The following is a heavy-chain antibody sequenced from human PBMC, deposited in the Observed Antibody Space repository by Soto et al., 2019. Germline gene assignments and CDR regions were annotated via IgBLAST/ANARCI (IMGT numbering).Heavy chain of an antibody. D-gene: IGHD4-17*01. CDR2: IYYSGST. Sequence: PSETLSLTCTFSGNAACFISSSSYHWGWIRQPPGKGLEWIGNIYYSGSTYYNPSLKSRVTISGDTSKNQFSLRLTSVTAADTAVDYCARHPPYGPLDYWGQGTLVTVSS. CDR3: ARHPPYGPLDY. J-gene: IGHJ4*02. V-gene: IGHV4-39*01. CDR1: GNAACFISSSSYH.